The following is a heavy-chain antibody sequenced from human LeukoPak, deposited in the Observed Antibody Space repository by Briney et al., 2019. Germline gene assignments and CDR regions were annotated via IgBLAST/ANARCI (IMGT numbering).Heavy chain of an antibody. CDR1: GYTFTSYD. J-gene: IGHJ6*03. CDR3: ARVKTYYYDSSGYYYNYYYMDV. CDR2: MNPNSGNT. D-gene: IGHD3-22*01. V-gene: IGHV1-8*03. Sequence: GASVKVSCKASGYTFTSYDINWVRQATGQGLEWMGWMNPNSGNTGYAQKFQGKVTISRNTSISTAHMELNSLRSEDTDVYYCARVKTYYYDSSGYYYNYYYMDVWGKGTTVTVSS.